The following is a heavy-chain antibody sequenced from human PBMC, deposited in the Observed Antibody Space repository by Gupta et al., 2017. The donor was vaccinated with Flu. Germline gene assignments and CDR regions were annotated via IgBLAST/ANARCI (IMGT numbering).Heavy chain of an antibody. Sequence: EVQLVESGGGLVKPGGSLRLSCAASGFTFSSYSMNWVRQAPGKGLEWVSSISSSSSYIYYADSVKGRFTISRDNAKNSLYLQMNSLRAEDTAVYYCARGLYSSSLFLPHGNWYFDLWGRGTLVTVSS. V-gene: IGHV3-21*01. CDR2: ISSSSSYI. J-gene: IGHJ2*01. CDR3: ARGLYSSSLFLPHGNWYFDL. CDR1: GFTFSSYS. D-gene: IGHD6-6*01.